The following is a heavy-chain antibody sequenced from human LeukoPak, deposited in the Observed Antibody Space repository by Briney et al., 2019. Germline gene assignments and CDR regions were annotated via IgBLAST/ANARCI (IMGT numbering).Heavy chain of an antibody. Sequence: ASVKVTCKASGYTFTGYYMHWLRQPPAQGLEWMGWINPSGDFTNNAQKFHGRVTMTRDTSTSTVYMELSSLRSEDTAVYYCASSYCGGDCDFDYWGQGTLVTVSS. D-gene: IGHD2-21*02. J-gene: IGHJ4*02. CDR3: ASSYCGGDCDFDY. V-gene: IGHV1-46*01. CDR2: INPSGDFT. CDR1: GYTFTGYY.